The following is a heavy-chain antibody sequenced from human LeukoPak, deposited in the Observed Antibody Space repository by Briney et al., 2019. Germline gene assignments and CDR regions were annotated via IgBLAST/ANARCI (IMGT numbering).Heavy chain of an antibody. CDR2: INPNSGGT. CDR1: GYTFTGYY. V-gene: IGHV1-2*02. J-gene: IGHJ4*02. D-gene: IGHD6-13*01. Sequence: APVKVSCKASGYTFTGYYMHWVRQAPGQGLEWMGWINPNSGGTNYAQKFQGRVTMTRDTSISTAYMELSRLRSDDTAVYYCAREIWQQLVFGFDYWGQGTLVTVSS. CDR3: AREIWQQLVFGFDY.